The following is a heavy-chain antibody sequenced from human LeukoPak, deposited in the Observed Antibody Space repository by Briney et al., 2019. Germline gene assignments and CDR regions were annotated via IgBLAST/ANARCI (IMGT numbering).Heavy chain of an antibody. D-gene: IGHD1-26*01. CDR2: IHTRGNT. V-gene: IGHV4-61*02. Sequence: SETLSLTCTVSGGSISSGNYYWSWIRQPAGKGLEWIGRIHTRGNTNYNPSLKSRVTISEDTSKNLFSLNLRSVTAADTAVYYCATTTSGGDAFDIWGQGTMATVSS. CDR1: GGSISSGNYY. J-gene: IGHJ3*02. CDR3: ATTTSGGDAFDI.